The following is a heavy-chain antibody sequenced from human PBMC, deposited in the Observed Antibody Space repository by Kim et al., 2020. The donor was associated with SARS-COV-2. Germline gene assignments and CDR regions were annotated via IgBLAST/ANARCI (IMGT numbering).Heavy chain of an antibody. Sequence: GGSLRLSCAASGFTFSSYGMHWVRQAPGKGLEWVAVISYDGSNKYYADSVKGRFTISRDNSKNTLYLQMNSLRAEDTAVYYCAKVMEQVVHYYYYGMDVWGQGTTVTVSS. CDR2: ISYDGSNK. J-gene: IGHJ6*02. CDR3: AKVMEQVVHYYYYGMDV. CDR1: GFTFSSYG. V-gene: IGHV3-30*18. D-gene: IGHD6-13*01.